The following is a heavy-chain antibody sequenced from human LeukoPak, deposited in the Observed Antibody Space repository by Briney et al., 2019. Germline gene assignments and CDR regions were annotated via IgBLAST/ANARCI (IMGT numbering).Heavy chain of an antibody. CDR2: IYSGGST. CDR1: GFTFSSNY. J-gene: IGHJ4*02. Sequence: GGSLRLSCAASGFTFSSNYMSWVRQAPGKGLEWVSVIYSGGSTYYADSVKGRFTISRDNSKNTLYLQMNSLRAEGTAVYYCAGSGGYSYGYLDYWGQGTLVTVSS. V-gene: IGHV3-53*01. CDR3: AGSGGYSYGYLDY. D-gene: IGHD5-18*01.